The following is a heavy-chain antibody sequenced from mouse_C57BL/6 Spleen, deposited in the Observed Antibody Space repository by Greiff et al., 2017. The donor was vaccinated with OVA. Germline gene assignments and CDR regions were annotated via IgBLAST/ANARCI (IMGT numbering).Heavy chain of an antibody. CDR1: GFTFTDYY. V-gene: IGHV7-3*01. J-gene: IGHJ4*01. CDR2: IRNKANGYTT. Sequence: EVQLVESGGGLVQPGGSLSLSCAASGFTFTDYYMSWVRQPPGKALEWLGFIRNKANGYTTEYSASVKGRFTISRDNSQSILYLQMNALRAEDSATYYCARSPRSSPYYYAMDYWGQGTSVTVSS. CDR3: ARSPRSSPYYYAMDY. D-gene: IGHD1-3*01.